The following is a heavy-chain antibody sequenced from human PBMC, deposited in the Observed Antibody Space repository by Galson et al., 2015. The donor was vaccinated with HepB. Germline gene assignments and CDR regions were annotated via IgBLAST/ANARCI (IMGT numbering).Heavy chain of an antibody. CDR3: ARLVTIILSRRAPNAFDP. CDR1: GYTLSQYD. J-gene: IGHJ5*02. CDR2: INPHSGNT. V-gene: IGHV1-8*01. Sequence: SVKVSCKASGYTLSQYDLYWVRQAPGQGLEWVGWINPHSGNTGYAEKFQGRVTLTSDTSVSTAYMELRSLRSEDTAVYYCARLVTIILSRRAPNAFDPWGQGTLVTVSS. D-gene: IGHD3-9*01.